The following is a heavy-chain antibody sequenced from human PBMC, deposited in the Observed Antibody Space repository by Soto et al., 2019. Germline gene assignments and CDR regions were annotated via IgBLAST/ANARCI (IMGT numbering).Heavy chain of an antibody. J-gene: IGHJ4*02. CDR3: AITGYSFGLTPDFDY. CDR2: MNPNSGNT. Sequence: ASVKVSCKASGYTFTSYDINWVRQATGQGLEWMGWMNPNSGNTGYAQKFQGRVTMTRNTSISTAYMELSSLRSEDTAVYYCAITGYSFGLTPDFDYWGQGTLVTVSS. CDR1: GYTFTSYD. V-gene: IGHV1-8*01. D-gene: IGHD5-18*01.